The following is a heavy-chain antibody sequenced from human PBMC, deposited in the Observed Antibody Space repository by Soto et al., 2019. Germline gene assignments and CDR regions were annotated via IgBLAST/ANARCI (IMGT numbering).Heavy chain of an antibody. CDR2: INPSGGST. J-gene: IGHJ3*02. V-gene: IGHV1-46*01. Sequence: ASVKVSCKASGYTFTSYYVHWVRQAPGQGLEWMGIINPSGGSTSYAQKFQGRVTMTSDTSASTVFIEVSSLRSEDTAVYYCARRYSSGDDAFEIWGQGNMVTVSS. CDR1: GYTFTSYY. D-gene: IGHD6-19*01. CDR3: ARRYSSGDDAFEI.